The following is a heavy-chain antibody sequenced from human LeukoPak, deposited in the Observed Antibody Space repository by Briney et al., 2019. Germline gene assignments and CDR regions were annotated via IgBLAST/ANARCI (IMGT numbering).Heavy chain of an antibody. CDR1: GYTFTSYD. V-gene: IGHV1-8*01. J-gene: IGHJ6*02. Sequence: ASVKVSCKASGYTFTSYDINWVRQATGQGLEWMGWMNPNSGNTGYAQKFQGRVTMTRNTSISTAYMELSSLRSEDTAVYYCARVPLYYDFWSGYIAIIPNYYYYGMDVWGQGTTVTVSS. D-gene: IGHD3-3*01. CDR3: ARVPLYYDFWSGYIAIIPNYYYYGMDV. CDR2: MNPNSGNT.